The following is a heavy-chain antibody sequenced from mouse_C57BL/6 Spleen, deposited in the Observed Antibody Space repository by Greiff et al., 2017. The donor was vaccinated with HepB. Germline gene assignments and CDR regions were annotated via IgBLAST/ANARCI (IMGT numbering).Heavy chain of an antibody. CDR1: GFSLTSYG. J-gene: IGHJ4*01. CDR3: DRHTHYGSSYEGYYAMDY. CDR2: IWSDGST. Sequence: VMLVESGPGLVAPSQSLSITCTVSGFSLTSYGVHWVRQPPGKGLEWLVVIWSDGSTTYNSALKSRLSISKDNSKSQVFLKMNSLQTDDTAMYYCDRHTHYGSSYEGYYAMDYWGQGTSVTVSS. D-gene: IGHD1-1*01. V-gene: IGHV2-6-1*01.